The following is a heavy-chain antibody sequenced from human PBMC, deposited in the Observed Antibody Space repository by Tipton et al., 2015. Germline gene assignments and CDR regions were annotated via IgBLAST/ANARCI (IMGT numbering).Heavy chain of an antibody. CDR2: ISYSGST. D-gene: IGHD2-8*01. CDR3: ASDSNDYWCFDY. V-gene: IGHV4-39*01. CDR1: GDSISSRTYY. Sequence: TLSLTCTVSGDSISSRTYYWGWIRQPPGKGLEWLGSISYSGSTYYNPSLKSRVTISVDPPKNQFSLKVTSVTAADTAVYYCASDSNDYWCFDYWGQGRLVTVSS. J-gene: IGHJ4*02.